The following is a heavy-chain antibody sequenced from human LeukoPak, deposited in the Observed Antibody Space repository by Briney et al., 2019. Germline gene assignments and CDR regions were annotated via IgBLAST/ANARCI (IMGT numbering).Heavy chain of an antibody. CDR3: AKGIAVAGTLLTPPDC. V-gene: IGHV3-30*18. D-gene: IGHD6-19*01. CDR1: GFTFGTYA. J-gene: IGHJ4*02. CDR2: ISYDGSNK. Sequence: GGSLRLSCAASGFTFGTYAMSWVRQAPGKGLEWVAVISYDGSNKYYADSVKGRFTISRDNSKNTLYLQMNSLRAEDTAVYYCAKGIAVAGTLLTPPDCWGQGTLVTVSS.